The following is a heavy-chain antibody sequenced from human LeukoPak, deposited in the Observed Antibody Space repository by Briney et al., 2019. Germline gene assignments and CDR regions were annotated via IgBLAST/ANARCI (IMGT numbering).Heavy chain of an antibody. V-gene: IGHV3-23*01. CDR2: ISDNGGNT. J-gene: IGHJ5*02. D-gene: IGHD5-24*01. CDR1: GFTSSSNA. CDR3: AKGDGYNYDNWFDP. Sequence: GGSLTLPCAASGFTSSSNALSWVRQPPGKGLEWVSSISDNGGNTYYADSVKGRFTISRDKCKNTLYLQMNSVRAEDTAVYYCAKGDGYNYDNWFDPWGQGTLVTVSS.